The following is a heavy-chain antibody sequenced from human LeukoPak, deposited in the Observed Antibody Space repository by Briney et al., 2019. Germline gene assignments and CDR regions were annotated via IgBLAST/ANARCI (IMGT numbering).Heavy chain of an antibody. Sequence: SETLSLTCTVSGYSVSSGFYWGWIRQPPGKGLEWIGSIYYNGNTYYNPSLKSRVTMSIDTSKDQFSLKLSSVTAADTAVYYCARDVDYDGGYWGQGTLVTVS. CDR2: IYYNGNT. CDR1: GYSVSSGFY. CDR3: ARDVDYDGGY. V-gene: IGHV4-38-2*02. J-gene: IGHJ4*02. D-gene: IGHD4-17*01.